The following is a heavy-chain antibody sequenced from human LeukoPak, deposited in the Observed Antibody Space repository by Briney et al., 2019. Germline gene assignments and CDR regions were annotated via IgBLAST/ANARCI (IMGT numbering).Heavy chain of an antibody. CDR2: INPNSGGT. CDR3: ANTRGYGDFYFDY. V-gene: IGHV1-2*02. CDR1: GYTFTGYY. J-gene: IGHJ4*02. D-gene: IGHD4-17*01. Sequence: ASVKVSCKASGYTFTGYYMHWVRQAPGQGLEWMGWINPNSGGTNYAQKFQGRVTMTRDTSISTAYMELSRLRSDDAAVYDCANTRGYGDFYFDYWGQGTLVTVSS.